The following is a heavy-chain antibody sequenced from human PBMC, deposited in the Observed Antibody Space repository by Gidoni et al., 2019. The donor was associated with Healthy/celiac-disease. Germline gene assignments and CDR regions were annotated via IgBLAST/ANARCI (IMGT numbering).Heavy chain of an antibody. CDR2: ISSSGSTI. V-gene: IGHV3-11*01. J-gene: IGHJ3*02. D-gene: IGHD3-22*01. Sequence: LEWVSYISSSGSTIYYADSVKGRFTISRDNAKTSLYLQMNSLRAEDTAVYYCARVPDYYDSSEGAFDIWGQGTMVTVSS. CDR3: ARVPDYYDSSEGAFDI.